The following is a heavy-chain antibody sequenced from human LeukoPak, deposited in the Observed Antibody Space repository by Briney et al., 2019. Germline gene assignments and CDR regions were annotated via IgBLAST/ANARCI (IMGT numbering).Heavy chain of an antibody. CDR2: INPGGGYT. D-gene: IGHD6-13*01. Sequence: ASVKVSCKASGYTFTSYYMHWVRLAPGQGLEWMGIINPGGGYTSYAQKFQGRVTMTRDTSTSTVYMELSSLRSEDTAVYYCARVAAAHNWFDPWGQGTLVTVSS. CDR1: GYTFTSYY. J-gene: IGHJ5*02. CDR3: ARVAAAHNWFDP. V-gene: IGHV1-46*01.